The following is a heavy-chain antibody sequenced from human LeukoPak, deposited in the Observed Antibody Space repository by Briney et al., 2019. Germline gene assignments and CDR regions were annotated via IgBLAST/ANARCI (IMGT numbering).Heavy chain of an antibody. CDR1: GGSISSSSYY. J-gene: IGHJ4*02. D-gene: IGHD3-22*01. CDR2: IYYSGST. Sequence: SETLSLTCTVSGGSISSSSYYWGWIRQPPGKGLEWIGSIYYSGSTYYNPSLKSRVTISVDTSKNQFSLKLSSVTAADTAVYYCARVWTYYYDSSGSGGFDYWGQGTLVTASS. V-gene: IGHV4-39*07. CDR3: ARVWTYYYDSSGSGGFDY.